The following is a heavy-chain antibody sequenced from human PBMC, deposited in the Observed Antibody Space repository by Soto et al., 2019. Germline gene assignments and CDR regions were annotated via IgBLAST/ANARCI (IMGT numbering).Heavy chain of an antibody. D-gene: IGHD1-1*01. CDR3: TKEYIVGTTWGYFES. CDR2: ISYDGSNE. J-gene: IGHJ4*02. CDR1: GFIFSTYG. Sequence: GSLRLSCVASGFIFSTYGMHWFRHFPGKGLEWVAHISYDGSNEYYADSVKGRFTVSRDNAKNTLDLQMNGLKTEDTALYYCTKEYIVGTTWGYFESWGQGALVTVSS. V-gene: IGHV3-30*18.